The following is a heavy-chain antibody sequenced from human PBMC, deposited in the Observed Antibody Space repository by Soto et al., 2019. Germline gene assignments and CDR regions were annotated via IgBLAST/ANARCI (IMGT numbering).Heavy chain of an antibody. CDR3: ARGAPGVGYCSSTSCYDGAFDI. Sequence: QVQLQESGPGLVKPSETLSLTCTVSGGSISSYYWSWIRQPPGKGLEWIGYIYYSGSTNYNPSLKGRVTISVDTSKDQFSLKLSSVTAADTAVYYCARGAPGVGYCSSTSCYDGAFDIWGQGTMVTVSS. CDR2: IYYSGST. V-gene: IGHV4-59*01. J-gene: IGHJ3*02. CDR1: GGSISSYY. D-gene: IGHD2-2*01.